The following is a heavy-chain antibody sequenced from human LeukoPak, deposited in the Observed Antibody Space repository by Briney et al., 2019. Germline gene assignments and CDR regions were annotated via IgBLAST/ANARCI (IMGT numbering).Heavy chain of an antibody. D-gene: IGHD2-21*01. CDR2: IYSDNT. CDR1: GFTVSSNS. CDR3: ARDLRVISFDN. J-gene: IGHJ4*02. V-gene: IGHV3-53*01. Sequence: GGSLRLSCTVSGFTVSSNSMSWVRQAPGKGLEWVSFIYSDNTHYSDSVKGRFTISRDNSKNTLYLQMNSLRAEDTAIYYCARDLRVISFDNWGQGTLVSVSS.